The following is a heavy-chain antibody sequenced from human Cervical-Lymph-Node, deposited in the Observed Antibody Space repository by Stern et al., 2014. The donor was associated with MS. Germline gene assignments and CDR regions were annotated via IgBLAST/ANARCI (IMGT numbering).Heavy chain of an antibody. CDR2: TDSIGRT. CDR1: GDSISNYY. J-gene: IGHJ4*02. Sequence: VQLEESGPGLVKPSETLSLICTVSGDSISNYYWSWIRQAPGQEPEWIGHTDSIGRTDYNPSLKSRVIISVDKSKNQFSLRLMSVTAADTAVYFCARDQLGPVDYWGQGILVTVSS. V-gene: IGHV4-59*01. D-gene: IGHD1-26*01. CDR3: ARDQLGPVDY.